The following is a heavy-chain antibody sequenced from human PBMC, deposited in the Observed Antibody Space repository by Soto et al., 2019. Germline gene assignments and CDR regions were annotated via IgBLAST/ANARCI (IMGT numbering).Heavy chain of an antibody. CDR3: AREAYDILTGYYADYYYYGMDV. Sequence: GSLRLSWAASGFTFSSYSMNWVRQAPGKGLEWVSSISSSSSYIYYADSVKGRFTISRDNAKNSLYLQMNSLRAEDTAVYYCAREAYDILTGYYADYYYYGMDVWGQGTTVTVSS. J-gene: IGHJ6*02. D-gene: IGHD3-9*01. V-gene: IGHV3-21*01. CDR1: GFTFSSYS. CDR2: ISSSSSYI.